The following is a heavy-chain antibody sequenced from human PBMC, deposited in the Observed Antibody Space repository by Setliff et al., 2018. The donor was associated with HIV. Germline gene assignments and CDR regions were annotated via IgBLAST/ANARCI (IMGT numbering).Heavy chain of an antibody. V-gene: IGHV3-15*07. Sequence: SCKTSGYTFINYGIHWVRQAPGKGLEWVGRIKSKTDGGTADYITAVQGRSTISRDDSQNRLFLEMNGLKTEDTGVYYCTAELRRNGYYAFAYWGQGSLVTVSS. CDR3: TAELRRNGYYAFAY. J-gene: IGHJ4*02. D-gene: IGHD3-3*01. CDR1: GYTFINYG. CDR2: IKSKTDGGTA.